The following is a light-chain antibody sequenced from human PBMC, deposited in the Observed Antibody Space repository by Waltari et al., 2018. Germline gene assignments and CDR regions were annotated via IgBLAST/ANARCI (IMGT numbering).Light chain of an antibody. CDR1: QSFGTG. Sequence: EVVLTQSPDLQSVTPKEKVTITCRANQSFGTGLHWYHQKPDQSPKLLIKDASQSISGVPSRFSGSGSGTDFTLTINSLEAEDAATYYCHQTSSLPETFGQGTKVEIK. CDR3: HQTSSLPET. CDR2: DAS. V-gene: IGKV6-21*02. J-gene: IGKJ1*01.